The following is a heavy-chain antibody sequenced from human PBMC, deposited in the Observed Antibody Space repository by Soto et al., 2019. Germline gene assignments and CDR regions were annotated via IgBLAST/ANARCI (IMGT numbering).Heavy chain of an antibody. CDR3: ARYDSSGYYWPYYYYGMDV. Sequence: GGSLRLSCAASGFTFSSYRMHWVRQAPGKGLEWVSSISSSGSYIYYADSVKGRFTISRDNAKNSLYLQMNSLRAEDTAVYYCARYDSSGYYWPYYYYGMDVWGQGTTVTVS. D-gene: IGHD3-22*01. V-gene: IGHV3-21*01. CDR2: ISSSGSYI. J-gene: IGHJ6*02. CDR1: GFTFSSYR.